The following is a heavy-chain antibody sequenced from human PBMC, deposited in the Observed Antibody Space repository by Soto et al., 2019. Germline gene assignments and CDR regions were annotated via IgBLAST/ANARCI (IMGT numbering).Heavy chain of an antibody. CDR1: GFTFSSYS. Sequence: GGSLRLSWAASGFTFSSYSMNWVRQAPGKGLEWVSYISSSSSTIYYADSVKGRFTISRDNAKNSLYLQMNSLRAEDTAVYYCARVVVALFDYWGQGTLVTVSS. J-gene: IGHJ4*02. V-gene: IGHV3-48*01. D-gene: IGHD2-15*01. CDR2: ISSSSSTI. CDR3: ARVVVALFDY.